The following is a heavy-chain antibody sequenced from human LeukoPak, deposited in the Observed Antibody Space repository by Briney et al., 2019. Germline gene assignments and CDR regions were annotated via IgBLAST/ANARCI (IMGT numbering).Heavy chain of an antibody. CDR2: IYYSGST. V-gene: IGHV4-39*01. J-gene: IGHJ4*02. CDR3: ASRPLYFDWLSKLYYFDY. CDR1: GGSICSGGYY. Sequence: PSETLSLTCTVSGGSICSGGYYWGWIRQPPGKGLEWIGSIYYSGSTYYNPSLKSRVTISVDTSKNQFSLKLSSVTAADTAVYYCASRPLYFDWLSKLYYFDYWGQGTLVTVSS. D-gene: IGHD3-9*01.